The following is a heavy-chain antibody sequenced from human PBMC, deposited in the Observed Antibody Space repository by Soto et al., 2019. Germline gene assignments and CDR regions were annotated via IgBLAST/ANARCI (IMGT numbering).Heavy chain of an antibody. CDR1: GGSFSGYY. CDR3: ASRGGSSSSSLNYFDY. J-gene: IGHJ4*02. V-gene: IGHV4-34*01. Sequence: QVQLQQWGAGLLKPSETLSLTCAVYGGSFSGYYWSWIRQPPGKGLEWIGEINHSGSTNYNPSLKSRVTISVDTSKIQFSLKLSSVTAADPAVYYCASRGGSSSSSLNYFDYWGQGTLVTVSS. D-gene: IGHD6-6*01. CDR2: INHSGST.